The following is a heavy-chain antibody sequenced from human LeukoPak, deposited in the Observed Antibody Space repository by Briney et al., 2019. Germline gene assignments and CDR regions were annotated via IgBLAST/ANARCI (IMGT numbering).Heavy chain of an antibody. CDR1: GNSISSGDNY. J-gene: IGHJ4*02. CDR3: ARVSGSGKSLYYFDY. CDR2: IYTSGST. V-gene: IGHV4-61*02. Sequence: PSQTLSLTCTVSGNSISSGDNYWSWIRQPAGKGLEWIGRIYTSGSTNYNPSLKSRVTMSVDTSKNQFSLKLSSVTAADTAVYYCARVSGSGKSLYYFDYWGQGTLVTVSS. D-gene: IGHD3-10*01.